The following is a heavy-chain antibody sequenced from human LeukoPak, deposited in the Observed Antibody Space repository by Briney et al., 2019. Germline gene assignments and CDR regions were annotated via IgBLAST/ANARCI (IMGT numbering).Heavy chain of an antibody. Sequence: PSQTLSLTCAVSGDSISSVNYFWSWTRQHPGKGLEWIGYISYRGSTYYNPSLRSRVSISLDTSKNQLSLRLSSVTAADTAVYYCATRFPDFGDYVPYFDYWGQGTLVTVSS. CDR2: ISYRGST. J-gene: IGHJ4*02. V-gene: IGHV4-31*11. CDR3: ATRFPDFGDYVPYFDY. D-gene: IGHD4-17*01. CDR1: GDSISSVNYF.